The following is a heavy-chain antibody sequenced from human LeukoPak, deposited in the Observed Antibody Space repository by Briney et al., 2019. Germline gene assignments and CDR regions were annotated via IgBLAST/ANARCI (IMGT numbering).Heavy chain of an antibody. CDR2: ISSSSSTI. V-gene: IGHV3-48*01. CDR1: GFTFSSNG. J-gene: IGHJ6*03. D-gene: IGHD1-1*01. CDR3: ATYRSYYYMDV. Sequence: PGGSLRLSCAASGFTFSSNGMNWVRQAPGKGLEWVSYISSSSSTIYYADSVKGRFTISRDNAKNSLYLQMNSLRAEDTAVYYCATYRSYYYMDVWDKGTTVTVSS.